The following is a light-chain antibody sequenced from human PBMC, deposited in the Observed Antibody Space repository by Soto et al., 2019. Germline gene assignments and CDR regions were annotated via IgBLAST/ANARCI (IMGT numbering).Light chain of an antibody. CDR2: GAS. V-gene: IGKV3-20*01. Sequence: EIVLTQSPGTLSLSPGERATLSCRASQSVSSSYLAWYQQKPGQAPRLLIYGASSRATGIPDRFSGSGSGTDLTLTISRLEPEDFALYYCQQYGSSPPITFGPGTKVDIK. J-gene: IGKJ3*01. CDR3: QQYGSSPPIT. CDR1: QSVSSSY.